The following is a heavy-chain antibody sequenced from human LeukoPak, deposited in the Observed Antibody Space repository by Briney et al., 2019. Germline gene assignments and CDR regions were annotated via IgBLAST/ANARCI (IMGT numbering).Heavy chain of an antibody. V-gene: IGHV4-59*01. CDR1: GGSISSYY. CDR3: ASQLYGSGSFDY. CDR2: IYYSGST. Sequence: PSETLSLTCTVSGGSISSYYWSWIRQPPGKGLEWTGYIYYSGSTNYNPSLKSRVTISVDTSKNQFSLKLSSVTAADTAVYYCASQLYGSGSFDYWGQGTLVTVSS. D-gene: IGHD3-10*01. J-gene: IGHJ4*02.